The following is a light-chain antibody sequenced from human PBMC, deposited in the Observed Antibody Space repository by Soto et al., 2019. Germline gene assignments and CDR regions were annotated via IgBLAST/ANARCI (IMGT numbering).Light chain of an antibody. CDR3: SSYTSSSTYV. V-gene: IGLV2-18*02. CDR2: DVS. J-gene: IGLJ1*01. Sequence: QSALTQPPSVSGSPGHSVAISCTGTSSDVGSSNGVSWYQQPPGTAPKLMIYDVSNRPSGVPDRFSGSKSGNTASLTISGLQAEDEADYYCSSYTSSSTYVFGTGTKVTV. CDR1: SSDVGSSNG.